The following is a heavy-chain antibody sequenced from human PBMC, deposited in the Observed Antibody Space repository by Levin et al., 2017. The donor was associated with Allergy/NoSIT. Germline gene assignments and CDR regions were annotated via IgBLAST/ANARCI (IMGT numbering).Heavy chain of an antibody. D-gene: IGHD5-12*01. J-gene: IGHJ6*02. CDR3: AKGPHSGYSGYDYLTVYYYGMDV. V-gene: IGHV3-23*01. CDR1: GFTFSSYA. CDR2: ISGSGGST. Sequence: HPGGSLRLSCAASGFTFSSYAMSWVRQAPGKGLEWVSAISGSGGSTYYADSVKGRFTISRDNSKNTLYLQMNSLRAEDTAVYYCAKGPHSGYSGYDYLTVYYYGMDVWGQGTTVTVSS.